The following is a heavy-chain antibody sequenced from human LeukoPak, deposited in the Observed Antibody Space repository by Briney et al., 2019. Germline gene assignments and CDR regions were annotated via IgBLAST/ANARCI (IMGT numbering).Heavy chain of an antibody. Sequence: ASVKVSCKASGYTFTGYYMHWVRQAPGQGREWMGWINPNSGGTNYAQKFQGRVTMTRDTSISTAYMELSRLRSDDTAVYYCASSLFWSGYQTRAFDIWGQGTMVTVSS. CDR1: GYTFTGYY. CDR3: ASSLFWSGYQTRAFDI. D-gene: IGHD3-3*01. V-gene: IGHV1-2*02. J-gene: IGHJ3*02. CDR2: INPNSGGT.